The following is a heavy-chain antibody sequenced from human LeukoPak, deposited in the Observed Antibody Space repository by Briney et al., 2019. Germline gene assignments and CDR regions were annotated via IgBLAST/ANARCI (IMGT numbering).Heavy chain of an antibody. CDR3: ATRHIGPGGYDRNYFDY. V-gene: IGHV1-69*13. CDR1: GGTFSSYA. CDR2: IIPIFGTA. Sequence: SVKVSCKASGGTFSSYAISWVRQAPGQGLEWMGGIIPIFGTANYAQKFQGRVTITADESTSTAYMELSSLRSEDTAVYYCATRHIGPGGYDRNYFDYWGQGTLVTVSS. J-gene: IGHJ4*02. D-gene: IGHD5-12*01.